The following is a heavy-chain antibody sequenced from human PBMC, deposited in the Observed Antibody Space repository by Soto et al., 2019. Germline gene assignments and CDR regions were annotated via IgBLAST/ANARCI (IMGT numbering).Heavy chain of an antibody. D-gene: IGHD3-16*02. CDR2: MNPNSGNT. CDR1: GYTFTSYD. CDR3: AVNYVWGSYRSDFDY. V-gene: IGHV1-8*01. Sequence: QVQLVQSGAEVKKPGASVKVSCKASGYTFTSYDINWVRQATGQGLEWMGWMNPNSGNTGYAQKFQGRVTMTRNTSIGTAYMGLSSLRSEDTAVYYCAVNYVWGSYRSDFDYWGQGPLVTVSS. J-gene: IGHJ4*02.